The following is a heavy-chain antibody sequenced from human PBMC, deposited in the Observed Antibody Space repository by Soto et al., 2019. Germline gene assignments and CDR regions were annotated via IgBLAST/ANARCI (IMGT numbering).Heavy chain of an antibody. CDR3: ATLGRGYTYGYHLQSPGYNYFDP. J-gene: IGHJ5*02. Sequence: PGGSLRLSCVGSGFTFSNYWMHWVRQAPGKGLEWVSRVKSDGSSTSYADSVKGRFTISRDNSKNTLYLQMNSLRAEDTAVYYCATLGRGYTYGYHLQSPGYNYFDPWGQGTLVTVSS. CDR1: GFTFSNYW. D-gene: IGHD5-18*01. V-gene: IGHV3-74*01. CDR2: VKSDGSST.